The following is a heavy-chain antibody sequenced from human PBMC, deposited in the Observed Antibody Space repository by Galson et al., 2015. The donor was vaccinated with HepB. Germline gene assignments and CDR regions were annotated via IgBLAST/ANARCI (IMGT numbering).Heavy chain of an antibody. V-gene: IGHV3-48*04. CDR3: ASGYGSTWGLFDC. CDR1: TFIFSTYS. CDR2: ISSSSTTI. Sequence: SLRLSCAASTFIFSTYSMNWVRQAPGKGLEWVSYISSSSTTIYCADSVKGRFTISRDNAKNSLYLQMNSLRAEDTAVYYCASGYGSTWGLFDCWGQGTPVTVSS. J-gene: IGHJ4*02. D-gene: IGHD6-13*01.